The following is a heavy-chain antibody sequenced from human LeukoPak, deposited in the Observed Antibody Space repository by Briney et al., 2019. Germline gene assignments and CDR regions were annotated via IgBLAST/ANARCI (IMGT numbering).Heavy chain of an antibody. D-gene: IGHD4-23*01. J-gene: IGHJ5*02. V-gene: IGHV4-30-2*01. Sequence: LRLSCAASGFTFSTYAMSWVRQAPGKGLEWIGYIYHSGSTYYNPSLKSRVTISVDRSKNQFSLKLSSVTAADTAVYYCARAGGGNPLILNWFDPWGQGTLVTVSS. CDR3: ARAGGGNPLILNWFDP. CDR1: GFTFSTYA. CDR2: IYHSGST.